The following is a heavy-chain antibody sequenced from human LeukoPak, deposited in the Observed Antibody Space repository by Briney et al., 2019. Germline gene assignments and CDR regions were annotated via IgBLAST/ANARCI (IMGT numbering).Heavy chain of an antibody. CDR2: IKQDGSKK. V-gene: IGHV3-7*04. CDR1: GFTFSSHA. CDR3: TRVGYIDEGIDY. J-gene: IGHJ4*02. D-gene: IGHD5-24*01. Sequence: GRSLRLSCAASGFTFSSHAMDWVRQAPGKGLEWVANIKQDGSKKSYVDSVKGRFTISRDNAKNSLYLQMNSLRAEDTAIYYCTRVGYIDEGIDYWGQGTLVTVSS.